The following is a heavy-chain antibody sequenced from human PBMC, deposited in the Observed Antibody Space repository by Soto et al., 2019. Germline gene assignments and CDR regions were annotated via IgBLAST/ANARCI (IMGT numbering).Heavy chain of an antibody. CDR3: AKDGGREVDTAMALSNWFDP. D-gene: IGHD5-18*01. J-gene: IGHJ5*02. V-gene: IGHV3-23*01. Sequence: EVPLLESGGGLVQPGGSLRLSCAASGFTFSSYAMSWVRQAPGKGLEWVSAISGSGGSTYYADSVKGRFTISRDNSKNTLYLQMNSLRAEDTAVYYCAKDGGREVDTAMALSNWFDPWGQGTLVTVSS. CDR1: GFTFSSYA. CDR2: ISGSGGST.